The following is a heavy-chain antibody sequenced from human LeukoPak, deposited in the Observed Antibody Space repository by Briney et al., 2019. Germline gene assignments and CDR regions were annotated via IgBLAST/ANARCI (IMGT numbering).Heavy chain of an antibody. CDR2: MNPNSGDT. V-gene: IGHV1-8*01. J-gene: IGHJ4*02. Sequence: ASVKVSCKASGYTFSNYDINWVRQAAGQGLEWMGWMNPNSGDTDYAQKFQGRLTMTSNTSISTAYMELSSLRSEDTAVYYCARSIMIRDDYWGQGTLVTVSS. CDR1: GYTFSNYD. CDR3: ARSIMIRDDY. D-gene: IGHD3-16*01.